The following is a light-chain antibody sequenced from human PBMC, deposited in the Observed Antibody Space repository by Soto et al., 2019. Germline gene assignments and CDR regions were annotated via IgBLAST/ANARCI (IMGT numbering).Light chain of an antibody. CDR1: QSVGSN. CDR3: HQYGKSPRT. CDR2: DAF. J-gene: IGKJ1*01. V-gene: IGKV3D-20*01. Sequence: EIVMTQSPATLSASPGACATLSRRASQSVGSNQAWYQQTPGQAPRLLIYDAFNRPTCILARMSGSGSGTNFSLSIRRLVPGDFGVYFCHQYGKSPRTFGQGTKVDIK.